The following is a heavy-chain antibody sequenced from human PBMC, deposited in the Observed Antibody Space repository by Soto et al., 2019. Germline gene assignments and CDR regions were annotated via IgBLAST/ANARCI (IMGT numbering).Heavy chain of an antibody. CDR2: IYSSGET. J-gene: IGHJ4*02. CDR3: ARASQCKSYFDCFAWLDY. CDR1: SDSISGPY. D-gene: IGHD3-9*01. Sequence: SETLSVTCTVSSDSISGPYWTWIRQPAGKGLEWIGRIYSSGETNYNPSLTGRVIMSLDTSKNQFSLNLTSVTAADTAVYYCARASQCKSYFDCFAWLDYWGQGTLVTVPQ. V-gene: IGHV4-4*07.